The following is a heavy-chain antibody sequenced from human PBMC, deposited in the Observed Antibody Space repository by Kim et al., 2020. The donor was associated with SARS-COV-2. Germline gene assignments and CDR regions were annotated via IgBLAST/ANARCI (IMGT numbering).Heavy chain of an antibody. CDR2: IYPGDSDT. J-gene: IGHJ5*02. D-gene: IGHD2-21*01. CDR3: AGRGIYGAGPVDWFDP. Sequence: GESLKISCKGSGYSFTSYWIGWVRQMPGKGLEWMGIIYPGDSDTRYSPSFQGQVTISADKSISTAYLQWSSLKASDTAMYYCAGRGIYGAGPVDWFDPWGQGTLVNVSA. V-gene: IGHV5-51*01. CDR1: GYSFTSYW.